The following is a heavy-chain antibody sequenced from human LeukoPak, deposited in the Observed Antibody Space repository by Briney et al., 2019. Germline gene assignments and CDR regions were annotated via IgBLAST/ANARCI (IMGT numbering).Heavy chain of an antibody. CDR1: GGSISSGSYY. D-gene: IGHD5/OR15-5a*01. V-gene: IGHV4-61*02. CDR3: ARLLEVSSTFDP. Sequence: SQTLSLICTVSGGSISSGSYYWSWIRQPAGKGLEWIGRVYASGNTNYNPSLKSRITISIDTSQNQFSLMLSSVTAADTAVYYCARLLEVSSTFDPWGQGTLVTVSS. CDR2: VYASGNT. J-gene: IGHJ5*02.